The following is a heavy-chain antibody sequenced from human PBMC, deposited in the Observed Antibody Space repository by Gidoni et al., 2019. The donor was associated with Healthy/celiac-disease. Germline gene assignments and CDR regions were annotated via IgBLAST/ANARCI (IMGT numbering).Heavy chain of an antibody. CDR3: TTDAYSSSSGFDY. V-gene: IGHV3-15*01. CDR1: GFTFSNAW. Sequence: EVQLVESGGGLVKPGGSLRLSCAASGFTFSNAWMSWVRQAPGKGLEWVGRIKSKTDGGTTDYAAPVKGRFTISRDDSKNTLYLQMNSLKTEDTAVYYCTTDAYSSSSGFDYWGQGTLVTVSS. D-gene: IGHD6-6*01. CDR2: IKSKTDGGTT. J-gene: IGHJ4*02.